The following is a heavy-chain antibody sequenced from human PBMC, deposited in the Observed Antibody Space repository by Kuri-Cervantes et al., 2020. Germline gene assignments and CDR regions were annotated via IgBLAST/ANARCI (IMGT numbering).Heavy chain of an antibody. D-gene: IGHD3-3*01. CDR2: ISYDGSNK. J-gene: IGHJ6*02. V-gene: IGHV3-30*03. CDR1: GFTFSSYG. Sequence: GGSLRLSCAASGFTFSSYGMHWVRQAPGKGLEWVAVISYDGSNKYYADSVKGRFTISRDNSKNTLYLQMNSLRAEDTAVYYCARGRIGAGNDFWSNFYLNPQFANSYYSYALDVWGQGTAVTVSS. CDR3: ARGRIGAGNDFWSNFYLNPQFANSYYSYALDV.